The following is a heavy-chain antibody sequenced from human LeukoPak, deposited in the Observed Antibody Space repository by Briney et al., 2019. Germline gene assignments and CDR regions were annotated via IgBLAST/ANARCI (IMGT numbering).Heavy chain of an antibody. D-gene: IGHD2-8*01. CDR2: IYYSGST. CDR3: ARVMGIDGASEVDY. V-gene: IGHV4-30-4*01. Sequence: SETLSLTCTVSGGSISSGDYYWSWLRQPPGKGLEWIGYIYYSGSTYYNPSLKSRVTISVDTSKNQFSLKLSSVTAADTAVYYCARVMGIDGASEVDYWGQGTLVTVSS. J-gene: IGHJ4*02. CDR1: GGSISSGDYY.